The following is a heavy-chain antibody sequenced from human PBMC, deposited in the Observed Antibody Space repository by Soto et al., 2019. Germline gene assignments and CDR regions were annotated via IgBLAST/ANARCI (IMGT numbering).Heavy chain of an antibody. CDR2: ISRSSSYI. D-gene: IGHD3-16*01. CDR3: AMEYDYVTGGMDV. CDR1: GFTFSSYS. Sequence: PVGSLRLSCAASGFTFSSYSMNWVRQAPGKGLEWVSSISRSSSYIYYADPVKGRFTTSRDNAKKSLYLQMNSLRGEDTAVYYCAMEYDYVTGGMDVWGQGTTVTVSS. J-gene: IGHJ6*02. V-gene: IGHV3-21*01.